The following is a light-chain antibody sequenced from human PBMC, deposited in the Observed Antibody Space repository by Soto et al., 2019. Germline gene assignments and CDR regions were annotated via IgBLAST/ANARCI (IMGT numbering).Light chain of an antibody. CDR1: QDIRNH. V-gene: IGKV1-33*01. CDR3: QQYDDLPYT. Sequence: DIQMTQSPSSLSASVGDRVTITCQASQDIRNHLKWYQQKAEKAPKLLIYDASKLETGVSSRFSGSGSGTDFTFTISSLQPEDFATYYCQQYDDLPYTFGQGTKVEIK. J-gene: IGKJ2*01. CDR2: DAS.